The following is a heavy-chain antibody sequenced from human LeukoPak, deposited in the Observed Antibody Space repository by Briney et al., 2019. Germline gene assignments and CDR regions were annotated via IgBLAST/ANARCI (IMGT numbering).Heavy chain of an antibody. CDR3: ARHEEEDGYNAKTPDY. Sequence: SETLSLTCDVSGVSISGTNYYWGWIRQPPGMGLEWIGSIHYRLPTFYNPLLKSRVTISVDTSKNQISLRLRSCTAADTAVYYCARHEEEDGYNAKTPDYWGQGTLVTVSS. J-gene: IGHJ4*02. D-gene: IGHD5-24*01. CDR1: GVSISGTNYY. V-gene: IGHV4-39*01. CDR2: IHYRLPT.